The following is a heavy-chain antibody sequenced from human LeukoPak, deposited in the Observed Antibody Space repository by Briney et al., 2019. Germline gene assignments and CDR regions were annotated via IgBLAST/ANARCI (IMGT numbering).Heavy chain of an antibody. Sequence: GGSLRLSYAASGFTFSSYEMNWVRQAPGKGLEWVSYISSSGSTIYYADSVKGRFTISRDNAKNSLYLQMNSLRAEDTAVYYCARDSSGGSWIDAFDIWGQGTMVTVSS. CDR2: ISSSGSTI. V-gene: IGHV3-48*03. CDR3: ARDSSGGSWIDAFDI. CDR1: GFTFSSYE. J-gene: IGHJ3*02. D-gene: IGHD2-15*01.